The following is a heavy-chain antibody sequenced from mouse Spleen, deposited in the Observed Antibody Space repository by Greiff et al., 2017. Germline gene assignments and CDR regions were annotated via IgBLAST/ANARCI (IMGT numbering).Heavy chain of an antibody. J-gene: IGHJ3*01. CDR1: GFTFSNYW. Sequence: EVQGVESGGGLVQPGGSMKLSCVASGFTFSNYWMNWVRQSPEKGLEWVAQIRLKSDNYATHYAESVKGRFTISRDDSKSSVYLQMNNLRAEDTGIYYCTGDGGFAYWGQGTLVTVSA. CDR3: TGDGGFAY. CDR2: IRLKSDNYAT. V-gene: IGHV6-3*01.